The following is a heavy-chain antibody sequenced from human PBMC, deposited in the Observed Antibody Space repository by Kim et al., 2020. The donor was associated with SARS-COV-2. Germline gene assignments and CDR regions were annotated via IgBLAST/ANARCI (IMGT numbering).Heavy chain of an antibody. D-gene: IGHD3-10*01. J-gene: IGHJ5*02. V-gene: IGHV4-31*01. CDR3: ARAPPEFWFDP. Sequence: YTNPALKNQVTIAVDTSKNQVSLKLDSGTAADTAVYYCARAPPEFWFDPWGQGTLVTVSS.